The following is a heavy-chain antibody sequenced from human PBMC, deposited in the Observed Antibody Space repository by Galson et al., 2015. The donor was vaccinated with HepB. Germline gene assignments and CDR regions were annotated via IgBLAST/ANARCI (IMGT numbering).Heavy chain of an antibody. J-gene: IGHJ6*02. CDR1: GYTFTSYA. Sequence: SVKVSCKASGYTFTSYAMHWVRQAPGQRLEWMGWINAGNGNTKYSQKFQGRVTITRDTSASTAYMELSSLRSEDTAVYYCAREGSTVTTLYGMDVWGQGTTVTVSS. D-gene: IGHD4-11*01. CDR2: INAGNGNT. V-gene: IGHV1-3*01. CDR3: AREGSTVTTLYGMDV.